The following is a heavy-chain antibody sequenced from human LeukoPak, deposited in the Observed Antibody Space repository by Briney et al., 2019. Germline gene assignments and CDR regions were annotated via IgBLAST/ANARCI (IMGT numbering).Heavy chain of an antibody. J-gene: IGHJ5*02. CDR1: GGTFSSYT. CDR3: ARGPAQATYYDFWSGSTTSNWFDP. V-gene: IGHV1-69*02. D-gene: IGHD3-3*01. CDR2: IIPILGIA. Sequence: SVKVSCKASGGTFSSYTISWVGQAPGQGLEWMGRIIPILGIANYAQKFQGRVTITADKSTSTAYMELSSLRSEDTAVYYCARGPAQATYYDFWSGSTTSNWFDPWGQGTLVTVSS.